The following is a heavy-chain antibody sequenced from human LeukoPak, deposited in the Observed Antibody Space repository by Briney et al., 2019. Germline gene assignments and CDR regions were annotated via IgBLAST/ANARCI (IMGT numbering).Heavy chain of an antibody. J-gene: IGHJ4*02. CDR2: IYLSGST. D-gene: IGHD5-12*01. CDR1: SYSNSSGYC. V-gene: IGHV4-38-2*01. Sequence: SETLSLTCALSSYSNSSGYCWGWVRPPPEKGLEWIGSIYLSGSTYYNPSLKSRVTISVDTSKNQFSLKLGSVTAADTAVYYCARYSGYAGHIDYWGQGTLVTVSA. CDR3: ARYSGYAGHIDY.